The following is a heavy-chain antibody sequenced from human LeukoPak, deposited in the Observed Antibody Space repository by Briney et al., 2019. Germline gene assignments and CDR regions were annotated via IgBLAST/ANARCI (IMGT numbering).Heavy chain of an antibody. CDR2: IWYDGSNK. V-gene: IGHV3-33*01. CDR3: ARDSDIVVVTVRGFFYYGMDV. Sequence: GGSLRLSCAASGFTFSSYGMHWVRQAPGKGLEWVAVIWYDGSNKYYADSVKGRFTISRDNSKNTLYLQMNSVSAEDTAVYYCARDSDIVVVTVRGFFYYGMDVWGQGTTVIVSS. CDR1: GFTFSSYG. J-gene: IGHJ6*02. D-gene: IGHD2-21*02.